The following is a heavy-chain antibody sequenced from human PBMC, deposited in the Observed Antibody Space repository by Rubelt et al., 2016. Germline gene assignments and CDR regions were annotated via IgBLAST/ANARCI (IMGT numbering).Heavy chain of an antibody. CDR2: ISYDGSNK. V-gene: IGHV3-30*14. J-gene: IGHJ6*02. D-gene: IGHD5-18*01. Sequence: GAVISYDGSNKYYADSVKGRFTISRDNSKNTLYLQMSSLRAEDTAVYYCVKFAKQLWSRHNHYGMDVWGQGTTVTVSS. CDR3: VKFAKQLWSRHNHYGMDV.